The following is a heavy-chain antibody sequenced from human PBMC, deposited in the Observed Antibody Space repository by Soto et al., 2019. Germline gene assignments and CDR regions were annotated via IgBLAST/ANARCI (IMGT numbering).Heavy chain of an antibody. CDR3: ARTTKYYYYYYGMDV. Sequence: QMQLVQSGAEVKKPGASVKVSCKASGYTFTSYDINWVRQATGQGLEWMGWMNPNSGNTGYAQKFQGRVTMTRNTSISTAYMELSSLRSENTAVYYCARTTKYYYYYYGMDVWGQGTTVTVSS. D-gene: IGHD2-2*01. CDR1: GYTFTSYD. V-gene: IGHV1-8*01. CDR2: MNPNSGNT. J-gene: IGHJ6*02.